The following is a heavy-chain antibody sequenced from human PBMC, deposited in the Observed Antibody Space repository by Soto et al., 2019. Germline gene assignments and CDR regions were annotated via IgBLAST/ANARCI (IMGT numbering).Heavy chain of an antibody. CDR3: AKDSVRVMITFGGVTDY. V-gene: IGHV3-30*18. CDR2: ISYDGSNK. D-gene: IGHD3-16*01. CDR1: GFTFSSYG. J-gene: IGHJ4*02. Sequence: PGGSLRLSCAASGFTFSSYGMHWVRQAPGKGLEWVAVISYDGSNKYYADSVKGRFTISRDNSKNTLYLQMNSLRAEDTAVYYCAKDSVRVMITFGGVTDYWGQGTLVTVSS.